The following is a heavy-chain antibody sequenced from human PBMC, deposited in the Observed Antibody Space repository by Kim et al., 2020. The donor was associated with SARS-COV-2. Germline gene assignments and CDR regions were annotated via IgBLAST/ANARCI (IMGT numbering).Heavy chain of an antibody. CDR3: ARDGGVTRGIDV. V-gene: IGHV1-18*01. CDR2: KT. J-gene: IGHJ6*02. D-gene: IGHD3-10*01. Sequence: KTKYAQKFQGRVAMTTDTSTTTVKMELGSLTSDDTAVYYCARDGGVTRGIDVWGQGTSVTVSS.